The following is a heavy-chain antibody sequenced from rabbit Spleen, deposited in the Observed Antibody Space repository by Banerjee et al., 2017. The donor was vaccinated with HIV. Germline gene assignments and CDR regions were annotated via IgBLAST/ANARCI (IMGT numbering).Heavy chain of an antibody. CDR1: GVSFSGDSY. V-gene: IGHV1S40*01. CDR2: IDSGSSGFT. J-gene: IGHJ6*01. D-gene: IGHD1-1*01. Sequence: QSLEESGGDLVKPGASLTLTCIASGVSFSGDSYMCWVRQAPGKGLEWIACIDSGSSGFTYFANWAKGRFTISKTSSTTVTLQMTNLTAADTATYFCARDTSSSFSSYGMDLWGQGTLVTVS. CDR3: ARDTSSSFSSYGMDL.